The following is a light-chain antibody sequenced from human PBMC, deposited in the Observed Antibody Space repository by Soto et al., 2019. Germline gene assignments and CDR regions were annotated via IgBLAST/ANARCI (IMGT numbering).Light chain of an antibody. J-gene: IGKJ5*01. CDR3: QQYNNWPPQIT. CDR2: GAS. CDR1: QSVSSN. Sequence: EIVMTQSPATLSVSPGERATLSCRASQSVSSNLAWYRQKPGQAPRLLIYGASTRATGIPARFSGSGSGTEFTLTISSLQSEDFAVYYCQQYNNWPPQITFGQGTRLEI. V-gene: IGKV3-15*01.